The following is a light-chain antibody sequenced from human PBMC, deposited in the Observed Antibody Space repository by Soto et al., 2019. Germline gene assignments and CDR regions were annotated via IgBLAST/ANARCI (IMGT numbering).Light chain of an antibody. J-gene: IGKJ2*01. CDR3: QQYGNSFPDT. Sequence: EIVLTQSPGTLSLSPGERATLSCRASQSVTYRDLAWYQQKPGQAPSLLIYGASNRATGIPDRFSGTGFGTDFNLTISRLEPEDFGVYYCQQYGNSFPDTFGQGTKLQI. CDR1: QSVTYRD. V-gene: IGKV3-20*01. CDR2: GAS.